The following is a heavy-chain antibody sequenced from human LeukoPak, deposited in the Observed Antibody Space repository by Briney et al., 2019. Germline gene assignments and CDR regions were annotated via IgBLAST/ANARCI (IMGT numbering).Heavy chain of an antibody. J-gene: IGHJ4*02. CDR1: GFTFSSYS. D-gene: IGHD3-22*01. CDR3: ARVDDSSGYYSLGIDY. Sequence: PGGSLRLSCAGSGFTFSSYSMNWVRHAPGKGLEWVSHIGHTGSITDYADSVKGRFTISRVNAKNSLYLQMNTLRAEDTAVYYCARVDDSSGYYSLGIDYWGQGTLVTVSS. CDR2: IGHTGSIT. V-gene: IGHV3-48*01.